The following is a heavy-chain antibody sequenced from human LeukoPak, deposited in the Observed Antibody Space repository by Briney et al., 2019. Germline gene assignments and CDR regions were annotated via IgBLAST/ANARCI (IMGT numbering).Heavy chain of an antibody. Sequence: GGSLRLSCAASGFTFSSYAMHWVRQAPGQGLEWVAVISYDGSNKYYADSVKGRFTISRDNSKNTLYLQMDSLRAEDTAVYYCARVYLVGPTSFDYWGQGTLVTVSS. D-gene: IGHD1-26*01. J-gene: IGHJ4*02. CDR2: ISYDGSNK. V-gene: IGHV3-30-3*01. CDR3: ARVYLVGPTSFDY. CDR1: GFTFSSYA.